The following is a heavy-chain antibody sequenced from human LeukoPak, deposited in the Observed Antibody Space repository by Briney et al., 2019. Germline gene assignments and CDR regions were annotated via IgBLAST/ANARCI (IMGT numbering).Heavy chain of an antibody. Sequence: RPGGSLRLSCSASGFTFSSYEMNWVRQAPGKGLERVSYISSSGSTIYYADTVKGRFTISSDNAKTSLYLQMNSLRAEDTAVYYCAELGITMIGGVWGKGTTVTISS. CDR1: GFTFSSYE. V-gene: IGHV3-48*03. CDR3: AELGITMIGGV. D-gene: IGHD3-10*02. CDR2: ISSSGSTI. J-gene: IGHJ6*04.